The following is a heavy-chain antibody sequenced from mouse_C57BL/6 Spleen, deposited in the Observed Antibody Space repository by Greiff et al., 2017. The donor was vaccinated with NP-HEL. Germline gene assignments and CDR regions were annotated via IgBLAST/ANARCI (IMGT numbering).Heavy chain of an antibody. CDR2: IYPGGGYT. CDR3: ARSATVVAGGYFDY. V-gene: IGHV1-63*01. Sequence: VQLQQSGAELVRPGTSVKMSCKASGYTFTNYWIGWAKQRPGHGLEWIGDIYPGGGYTNYNEKFKGKATLTADKSSSTAYMQFSSLTSEDSAIYYCARSATVVAGGYFDYWGQGTTLTVSS. J-gene: IGHJ2*01. CDR1: GYTFTNYW. D-gene: IGHD1-1*01.